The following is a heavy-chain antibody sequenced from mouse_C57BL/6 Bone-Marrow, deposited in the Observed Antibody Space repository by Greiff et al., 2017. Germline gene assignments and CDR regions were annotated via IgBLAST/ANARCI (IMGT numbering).Heavy chain of an antibody. V-gene: IGHV1-55*01. CDR3: ARKGHYYGSSYGY. Sequence: QVQLQQPGAELVKPGASVKMSCKASGYTFTSYWITWVKQRPGQGLEWIGDIYPGSGSTNYNEKFKSKATLTVDTSSSTAYMQPSSLTSEDSAVYYCARKGHYYGSSYGYWGQGTTLTVSS. J-gene: IGHJ2*01. D-gene: IGHD1-1*01. CDR2: IYPGSGST. CDR1: GYTFTSYW.